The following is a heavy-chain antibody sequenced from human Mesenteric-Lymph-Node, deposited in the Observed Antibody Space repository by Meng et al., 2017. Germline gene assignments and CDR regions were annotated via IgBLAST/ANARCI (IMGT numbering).Heavy chain of an antibody. V-gene: IGHV1-3*01. J-gene: IGHJ4*02. CDR1: GYTFTNYA. D-gene: IGHD2-15*01. CDR3: VREVVVVVATLFDY. Sequence: QVPPVQSGAEVKKPGASVKVSCKASGYTFTNYAMHWVRQAPGQRLEWMGWINPGNGDTKYSQEFQGRVTITRDTSASTAYMELSSLRSEDTAMYYCVREVVVVVATLFDYWGQGTLVTVSS. CDR2: INPGNGDT.